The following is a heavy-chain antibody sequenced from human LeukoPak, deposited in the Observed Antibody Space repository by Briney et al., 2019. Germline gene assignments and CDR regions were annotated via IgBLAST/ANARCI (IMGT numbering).Heavy chain of an antibody. CDR1: GFTFSSYA. CDR2: ISGSGGST. J-gene: IGHJ3*02. D-gene: IGHD6-19*01. Sequence: GGSLRLSCAASGFTFSSYAMSWVCQAPGKGLEWVSAISGSGGSTYYADSVKGRFTISRDNSKNTLYLQMNSLRAEDTALYYCAKDEAVAGRGYDAFDIWGQGTMVTVSS. V-gene: IGHV3-23*01. CDR3: AKDEAVAGRGYDAFDI.